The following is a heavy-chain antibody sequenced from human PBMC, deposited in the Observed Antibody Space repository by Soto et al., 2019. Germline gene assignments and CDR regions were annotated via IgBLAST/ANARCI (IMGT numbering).Heavy chain of an antibody. J-gene: IGHJ4*02. CDR3: AKAYFVWSSEQPYYFDY. D-gene: IGHD3-16*01. V-gene: IGHV3-23*01. CDR1: GFTFSNYA. CDR2: ISGSGGRA. Sequence: EVQLLDSGGGLVQPGGSLRLSCAASGFTFSNYAMTWGRQGPGKGLEWVSGISGSGGRAYYADSVKGRFTISRDNSKSTLYLPMNSLRADDTAVYYCAKAYFVWSSEQPYYFDYWGQGTLVTVSS.